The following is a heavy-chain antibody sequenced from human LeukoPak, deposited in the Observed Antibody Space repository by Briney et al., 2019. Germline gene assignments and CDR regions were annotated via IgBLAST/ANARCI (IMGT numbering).Heavy chain of an antibody. CDR3: ARDSVVVPAAAYYYYMDV. Sequence: ASVKVSCKASGYTFTSYGITWVRQAPGQGLDWMGWISAYNGNTNYAQKLQGRVTMTTDTSTSTAYMELRSLRSDDTAVYYCARDSVVVPAAAYYYYMDVWGKGTTVNVSS. V-gene: IGHV1-18*01. CDR1: GYTFTSYG. D-gene: IGHD2-2*01. J-gene: IGHJ6*03. CDR2: ISAYNGNT.